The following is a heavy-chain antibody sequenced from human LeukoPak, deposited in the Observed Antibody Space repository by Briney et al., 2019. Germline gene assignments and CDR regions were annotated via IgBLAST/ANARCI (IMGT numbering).Heavy chain of an antibody. D-gene: IGHD4-17*01. CDR1: GDSISSGDYY. J-gene: IGHJ5*02. CDR2: ISSSGST. V-gene: IGHV4-61*02. CDR3: ARVATVTTLDP. Sequence: PSETLSLTCTVSGDSISSGDYYWSWIRQPAGKGLEWIGRISSSGSTNYNPSLKSRVTISVDTSKNQFSLKLSSVTAADTAVYYCARVATVTTLDPWGQGTLVTVSS.